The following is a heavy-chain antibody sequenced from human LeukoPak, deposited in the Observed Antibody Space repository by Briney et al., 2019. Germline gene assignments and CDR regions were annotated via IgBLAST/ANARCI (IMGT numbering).Heavy chain of an antibody. CDR2: IRYDGSNK. CDR1: GFTFSSYG. D-gene: IGHD2-2*01. Sequence: PGGSLRLSCAASGFTFSSYGMHWVRQAPGKGLEWVAFIRYDGSNKYYADSVKGRFTISRDNSKNTLYLQMNSLRAEDTAVYYCAKDGDAAISSRDWIDRGWFDPWGQGTLVTVSS. V-gene: IGHV3-30*02. CDR3: AKDGDAAISSRDWIDRGWFDP. J-gene: IGHJ5*02.